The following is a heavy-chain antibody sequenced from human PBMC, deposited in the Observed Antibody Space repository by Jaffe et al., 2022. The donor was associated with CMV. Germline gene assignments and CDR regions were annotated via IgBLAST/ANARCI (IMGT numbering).Heavy chain of an antibody. Sequence: QVQLQESGPGLVKPSGTLSLTCTVSGGSMYPYYWNWIRQPPGRRLEWIGYIYYTGVTNYNPSLRSRLTLSVDTSTNQYSLNLNSVTAADTAVYYCARASDYSDNPSHIGVDVWGQGTTVTVSS. CDR3: ARASDYSDNPSHIGVDV. V-gene: IGHV4-59*01. D-gene: IGHD4-17*01. CDR2: IYYTGVT. CDR1: GGSMYPYY. J-gene: IGHJ6*02.